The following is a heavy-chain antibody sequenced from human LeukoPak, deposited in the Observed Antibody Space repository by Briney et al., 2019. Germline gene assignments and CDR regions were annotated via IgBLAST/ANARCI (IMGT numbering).Heavy chain of an antibody. J-gene: IGHJ4*02. CDR2: ISYDGSNK. D-gene: IGHD6-13*01. Sequence: PGRSLRLSCAASGFTFSSYAMHRVRQAPGKGREWVAVISYDGSNKYYAASVKGRFTISRDNSKNTLYLQMNSLRAEDTAVYYCARDSYPVAAAGTAGDYWGQGTLVTVAS. V-gene: IGHV3-30*04. CDR1: GFTFSSYA. CDR3: ARDSYPVAAAGTAGDY.